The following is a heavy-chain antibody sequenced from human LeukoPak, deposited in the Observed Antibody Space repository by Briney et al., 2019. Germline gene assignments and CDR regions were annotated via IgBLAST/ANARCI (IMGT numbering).Heavy chain of an antibody. CDR2: IYHSGST. CDR1: GGSISSGGYS. J-gene: IGHJ4*02. CDR3: ARVYSNSFDY. V-gene: IGHV4-30-2*01. D-gene: IGHD4-11*01. Sequence: SETLSLTCAVSGGSISSGGYSGSWIRQPPGKGLEWIGYIYHSGSTYYNPSLKSRVTISVDRSKNQFSLKLSSVTAADTAVYYCARVYSNSFDYWGQGTLVTVSS.